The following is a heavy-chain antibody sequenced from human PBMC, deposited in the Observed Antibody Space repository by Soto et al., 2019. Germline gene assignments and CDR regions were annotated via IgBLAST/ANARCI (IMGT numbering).Heavy chain of an antibody. CDR1: GGSISSGGYY. D-gene: IGHD6-13*01. J-gene: IGHJ3*02. V-gene: IGHV4-31*03. CDR2: IYYSGST. Sequence: QVQLQESGPGLVKPSQTLSLTCTVSGGSISSGGYYWSWIRQHPGKGLEWIGYIYYSGSTYYNPCLKSRVTMSVETPKNQFSLKLSSVTAADTAVYYCARDETAAAGTRAFDIWGQGTMVTVSS. CDR3: ARDETAAAGTRAFDI.